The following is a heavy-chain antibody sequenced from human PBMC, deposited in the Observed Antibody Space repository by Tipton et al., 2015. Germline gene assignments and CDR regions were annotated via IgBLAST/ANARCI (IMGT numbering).Heavy chain of an antibody. CDR1: GFTFTNAW. J-gene: IGHJ4*02. CDR2: IKRKTDGGTT. V-gene: IGHV3-15*07. D-gene: IGHD3-16*01. CDR3: TAHITFGGADGFYFDY. Sequence: GSLRLSCAASGFTFTNAWMNWVRQAPGKGLEWVGRIKRKTDGGTTDYAAPVKGGFTISRDDSKNTLYLQMNSLKTEDTAVYYCTAHITFGGADGFYFDYWGQGTLVTVSS.